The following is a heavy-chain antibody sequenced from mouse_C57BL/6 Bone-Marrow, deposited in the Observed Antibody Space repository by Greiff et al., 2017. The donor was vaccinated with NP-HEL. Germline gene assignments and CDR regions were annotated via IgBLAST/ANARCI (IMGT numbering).Heavy chain of an antibody. V-gene: IGHV1-64*01. Sequence: VQLQQPGAELVKPGASVKLSCKASGYTFTSYWMHWVKQRPGQGLEWIGMIHPNSGSTNYNEKFKSKATLTVDKSSSTAYMQLSSLTSEDSAVYDCARLYDGYYLYYYAMDYWGQGTSVTVSS. CDR2: IHPNSGST. CDR3: ARLYDGYYLYYYAMDY. D-gene: IGHD2-3*01. CDR1: GYTFTSYW. J-gene: IGHJ4*01.